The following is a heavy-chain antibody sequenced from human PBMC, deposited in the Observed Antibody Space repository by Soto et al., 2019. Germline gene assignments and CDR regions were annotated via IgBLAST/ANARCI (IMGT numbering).Heavy chain of an antibody. D-gene: IGHD2-2*01. J-gene: IGHJ5*02. CDR3: ARVGRPTEDIVLVPAATGGWFDP. V-gene: IGHV4-39*07. Sequence: SETLSLTCTVSGGSISSSSYFWGWIRQPPGKGLEWIGSMYYSGTTYYNPSLKSRVTISVDTSKNQFSLKLSSVTAADTAVYYCARVGRPTEDIVLVPAATGGWFDPWGQGTLVTVS. CDR2: MYYSGTT. CDR1: GGSISSSSYF.